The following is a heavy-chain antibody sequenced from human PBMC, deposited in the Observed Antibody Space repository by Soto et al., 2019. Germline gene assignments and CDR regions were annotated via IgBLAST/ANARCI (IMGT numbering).Heavy chain of an antibody. CDR3: ARAWPSVDSYGSGVMDV. CDR1: GGSISSSNW. V-gene: IGHV4-4*02. D-gene: IGHD5-18*01. Sequence: QVQLQESGPGLVKPSGTLSVTCAVSGGSISSSNWWNWVRQPPGKGLEWIGESYHSGSTNYNPSLRSRVTLSLDKSNNQFSLRVKSVTAADTAEYYCARAWPSVDSYGSGVMDVWGQGTTVTVSS. J-gene: IGHJ6*02. CDR2: SYHSGST.